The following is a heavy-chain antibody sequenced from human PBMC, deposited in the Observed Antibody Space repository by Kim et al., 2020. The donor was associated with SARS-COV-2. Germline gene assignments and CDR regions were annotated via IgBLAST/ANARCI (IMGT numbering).Heavy chain of an antibody. CDR1: GGSFSGYY. J-gene: IGHJ4*02. Sequence: SETLSLTCAVYGGSFSGYYWSWIRQPPGKGLEWIGEINHSGSTNYNPSLKSRVTISVDTSKNQFSLKLSSVTAADTAVYYCARGLRDPNYYDSSGYHYWGQGTLVTVSS. V-gene: IGHV4-34*01. D-gene: IGHD3-22*01. CDR3: ARGLRDPNYYDSSGYHY. CDR2: INHSGST.